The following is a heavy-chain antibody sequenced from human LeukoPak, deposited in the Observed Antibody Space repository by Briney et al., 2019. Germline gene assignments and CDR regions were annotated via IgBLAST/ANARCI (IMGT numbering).Heavy chain of an antibody. CDR3: ARGGTSYQRRDVFDY. V-gene: IGHV3-21*01. Sequence: KTGGSLRLSCAASGFTFNSYNMNWVRQAPGKGLEWVSSISSGSSYIYYPDSVKGRFTVSRDNAKNSLYLQMNSLRAEDTAVYYCARGGTSYQRRDVFDYWGQGALVTVSS. CDR2: ISSGSSYI. D-gene: IGHD1-1*01. J-gene: IGHJ4*02. CDR1: GFTFNSYN.